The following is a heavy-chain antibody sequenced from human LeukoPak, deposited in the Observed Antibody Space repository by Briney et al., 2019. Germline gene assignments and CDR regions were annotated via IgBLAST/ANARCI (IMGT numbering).Heavy chain of an antibody. Sequence: GGSLRLSCAASGFTFNNYGMHWVRQAPGKGLEWVAVISYDGSNKYYADSVKGRFTISRDNSKNTLYLQMNSLRAEDTAVYYCAKDGGYCSSTSCYYYYMDVWGKGTTVTVSS. J-gene: IGHJ6*03. D-gene: IGHD2-2*01. CDR1: GFTFNNYG. CDR2: ISYDGSNK. CDR3: AKDGGYCSSTSCYYYYMDV. V-gene: IGHV3-30*18.